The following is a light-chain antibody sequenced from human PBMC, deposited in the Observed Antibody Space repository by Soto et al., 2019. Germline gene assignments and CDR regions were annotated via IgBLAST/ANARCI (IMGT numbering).Light chain of an antibody. V-gene: IGKV3-15*01. CDR1: QSVYSN. J-gene: IGKJ3*01. CDR3: QQYNNWPYT. Sequence: ETVMTQSPATLSVSPGERATLSCRASQSVYSNLAWYQQRPGRPPRLLIYSASTRATGIPARFSGSGSGTEFTLTISSLQSEDFAVYYCQQYNNWPYTFGPGTKVDIK. CDR2: SAS.